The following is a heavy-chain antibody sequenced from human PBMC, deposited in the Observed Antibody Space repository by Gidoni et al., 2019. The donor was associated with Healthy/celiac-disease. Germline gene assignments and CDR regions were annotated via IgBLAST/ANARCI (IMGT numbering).Heavy chain of an antibody. CDR2: IYQSGST. J-gene: IGHJ4*02. Sequence: QPPGKGREWIGYIYQSGSTYYNPALKSRVTISVDRSKNQFALKLSSVTAADTAVYYCARGHTSGSYSFDYWGQGTLVTVSS. D-gene: IGHD1-26*01. CDR3: ARGHTSGSYSFDY. V-gene: IGHV4-30-2*01.